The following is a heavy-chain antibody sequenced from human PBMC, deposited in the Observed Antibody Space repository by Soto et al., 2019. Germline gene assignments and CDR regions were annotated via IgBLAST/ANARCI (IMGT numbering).Heavy chain of an antibody. J-gene: IGHJ5*02. D-gene: IGHD3-3*01. V-gene: IGHV4-31*01. CDR1: GGSISSGGYY. Sequence: QVQLQESGPGLVKPSQTLSLTCTVSGGSISSGGYYWSWIRQHPGKGLEWIGYIYYSGSTYYNPSLQRLVTISVDTSKNQFSLKLSSVTAADTAVYYCARDTGRFSVWFDPWGQGTLVTVSS. CDR3: ARDTGRFSVWFDP. CDR2: IYYSGST.